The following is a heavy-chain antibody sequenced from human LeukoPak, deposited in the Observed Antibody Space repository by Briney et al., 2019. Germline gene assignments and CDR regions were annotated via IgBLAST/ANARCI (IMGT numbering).Heavy chain of an antibody. V-gene: IGHV1-2*02. CDR3: ARGAGEISIHLWNYFDY. CDR1: GYTFTGYY. Sequence: VSVKVSCKASGYTFTGYYLHWVRQAPGQGLEWMGWINPNGGGANLAQNFLGRVTLTRDTSISTAHMELSNLRSDDTAVYFCARGAGEISIHLWNYFDYWGQGALVTVSS. D-gene: IGHD5-18*01. CDR2: INPNGGGA. J-gene: IGHJ4*02.